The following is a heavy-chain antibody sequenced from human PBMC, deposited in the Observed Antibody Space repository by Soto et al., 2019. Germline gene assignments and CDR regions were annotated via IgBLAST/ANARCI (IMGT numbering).Heavy chain of an antibody. CDR2: INPHTGDT. J-gene: IGHJ5*02. D-gene: IGHD3-16*01. CDR1: GYTFSDSY. CDR3: ARDLTESVWGRQRFEIVNWFDP. Sequence: QMQLVQSGAELKKPGASVKVSCKASGYTFSDSYIHWVRQAPGQGLEWMGWINPHTGDTNYAQIFRGRVTLTTDTAISTAYMELTRLTSDDTAIYYCARDLTESVWGRQRFEIVNWFDPWGQGSLVAVSS. V-gene: IGHV1-2*02.